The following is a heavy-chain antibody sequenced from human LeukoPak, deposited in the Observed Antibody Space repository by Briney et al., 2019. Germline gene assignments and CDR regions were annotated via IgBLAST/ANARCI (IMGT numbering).Heavy chain of an antibody. CDR3: AKSVLLWFGELGDFYYFDY. CDR2: INNDGNLKTDGRDT. D-gene: IGHD3-10*01. V-gene: IGHV3-23*01. CDR1: GFTLSNYW. Sequence: AGGSLRLSCAASGFTLSNYWMIHWVRQVPGKGLQWVSRINNDGNLKTDGRDTGYADSVKGRFTISRDNSKNTLYLQMNSLRAEDTAVYYCAKSVLLWFGELGDFYYFDYWGQGTLVTVSS. J-gene: IGHJ4*02.